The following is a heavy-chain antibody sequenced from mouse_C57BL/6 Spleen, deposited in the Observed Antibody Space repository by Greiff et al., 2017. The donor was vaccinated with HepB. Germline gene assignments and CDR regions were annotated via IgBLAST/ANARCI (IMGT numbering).Heavy chain of an antibody. CDR1: GYTFTSYW. J-gene: IGHJ4*01. CDR2: IYPSDSET. D-gene: IGHD2-4*01. CDR3: ARTHLGDYDRYYYAMDY. V-gene: IGHV1-61*01. Sequence: QVQLQQPGAELVRPGSSVKLSCKASGYTFTSYWMDWVKQRPGQGLEWIGNIYPSDSETHYIQKFKDKATLTLDKSSSTADMQISSLTSEDSAVYYCARTHLGDYDRYYYAMDYWGQGTSVTVSS.